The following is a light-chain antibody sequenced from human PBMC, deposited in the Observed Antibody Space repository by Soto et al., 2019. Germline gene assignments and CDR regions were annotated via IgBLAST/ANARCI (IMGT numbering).Light chain of an antibody. CDR3: HQYKSYTPYT. CDR2: DAS. CDR1: RDVGSD. J-gene: IGKJ2*01. Sequence: QMTQSPSSLSASVGEKIIITCRASRDVGSDVSWYQQKPGQAPKLLIYDASSLASGVPSRFSGGGSGTEFTLTISNLQPDDFGTYYCHQYKSYTPYTIGQGTKVEIK. V-gene: IGKV1-17*02.